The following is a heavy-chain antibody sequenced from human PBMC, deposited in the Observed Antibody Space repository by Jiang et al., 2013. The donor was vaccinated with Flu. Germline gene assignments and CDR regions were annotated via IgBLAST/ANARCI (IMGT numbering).Heavy chain of an antibody. CDR3: ARLGYHRSFSFYWFIEV. J-gene: IGHJ2*01. CDR1: GGSLIGYY. D-gene: IGHD2-15*01. CDR2: VHYSGTT. Sequence: VQLVESGPGLVKPSETLSLTCTVSGGSLIGYYWSWIRQPPGKGLEWIGYVHYSGTTKYSPSFESRVAMSVDTTKNLFTLKLTSVTAADTALYYCARLGYHRSFSFYWFIEVWGRGTLVTVSS. V-gene: IGHV4-59*08.